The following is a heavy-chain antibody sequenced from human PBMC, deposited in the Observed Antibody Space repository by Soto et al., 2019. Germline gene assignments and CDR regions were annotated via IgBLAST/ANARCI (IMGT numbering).Heavy chain of an antibody. CDR2: IYYSGST. D-gene: IGHD5-12*01. J-gene: IGHJ3*02. CDR3: ARVIVATIIDI. Sequence: SETLSLTCTVSGGSISSYYWSWIRQPRGKGLEWIGYIYYSGSTNYNPSLKSRVTISVDTSKNQFSLKLSSVTAADTAVYYCARVIVATIIDIWGQGTMVTVS. V-gene: IGHV4-59*01. CDR1: GGSISSYY.